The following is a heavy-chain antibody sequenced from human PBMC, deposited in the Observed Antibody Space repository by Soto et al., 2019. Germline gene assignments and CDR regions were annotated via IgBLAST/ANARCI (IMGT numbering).Heavy chain of an antibody. CDR3: ARRVWFGELLSPSYYFDF. D-gene: IGHD3-10*01. CDR1: GGSISSYY. J-gene: IGHJ4*03. CDR2: IYYSGST. V-gene: IGHV4-59*01. Sequence: SETLSLTCTVSGGSISSYYWSWIRQPPGKGLEWIGYIYYSGSTNYNPSLKSRVTISVDTSKNQFSLKLSSVTAADTAVYYCARRVWFGELLSPSYYFDFWGQGNTVTVSS.